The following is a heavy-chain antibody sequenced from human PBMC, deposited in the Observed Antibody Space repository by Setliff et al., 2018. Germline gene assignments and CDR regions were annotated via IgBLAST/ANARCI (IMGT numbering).Heavy chain of an antibody. J-gene: IGHJ4*02. CDR2: IIPIFGTA. D-gene: IGHD3-3*01. CDR1: GGTFSSYA. CDR3: ASSRDYNFWSGYYSPLDY. Sequence: ASVKVSCKASGGTFSSYAISWVRQAPGQGLEWMGGIIPIFGTANYAQKFQGRVTITADESTSTAYMELSSLGSEDTAVYYCASSRDYNFWSGYYSPLDYWGQGTLVTVSS. V-gene: IGHV1-69*13.